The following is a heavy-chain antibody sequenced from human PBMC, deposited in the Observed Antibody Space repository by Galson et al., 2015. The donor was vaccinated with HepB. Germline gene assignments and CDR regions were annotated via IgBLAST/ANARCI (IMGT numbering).Heavy chain of an antibody. V-gene: IGHV3-64D*06. CDR1: GFTFNDYA. Sequence: SLRLSCAASGFTFNDYAMHWVRQAPGKGLEYVSAMSTIGGTTYYADSVKGRFTISRDNSKNMLYLQMSSLRIEDTAVYYCVKDLPVTDDENGVGGWGKGTTVTVSS. D-gene: IGHD5-18*01. J-gene: IGHJ6*04. CDR2: MSTIGGTT. CDR3: VKDLPVTDDENGVGG.